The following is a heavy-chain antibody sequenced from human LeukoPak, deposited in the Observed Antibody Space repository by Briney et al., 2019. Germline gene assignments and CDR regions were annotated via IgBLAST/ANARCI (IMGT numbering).Heavy chain of an antibody. CDR1: GGTFISYV. D-gene: IGHD1-26*01. J-gene: IGHJ4*02. Sequence: SVKVSCKASGGTFISYVISWVRQAPGQGLEWMGGAIPFLGTANYAQKSQDRITITAEKSTTTTYMELRSLRSDDTAIYYCAILGTVPYWGQGTQITVSS. CDR2: AIPFLGTA. CDR3: AILGTVPY. V-gene: IGHV1-69*10.